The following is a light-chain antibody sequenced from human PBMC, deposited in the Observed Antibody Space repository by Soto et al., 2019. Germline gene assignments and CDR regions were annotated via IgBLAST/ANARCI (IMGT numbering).Light chain of an antibody. CDR1: SSDVGGYNY. CDR3: SSYVGSNSLI. CDR2: EVS. V-gene: IGLV2-8*01. Sequence: QSALTQPPSASGSPGQSVTISCTGTSSDVGGYNYVSWYQQHPREASKLMIYEVSNRPSGVPYRFSGSKAGNTASLTVSGLQAEDEADYYCSSYVGSNSLIFGGGTKLTVL. J-gene: IGLJ2*01.